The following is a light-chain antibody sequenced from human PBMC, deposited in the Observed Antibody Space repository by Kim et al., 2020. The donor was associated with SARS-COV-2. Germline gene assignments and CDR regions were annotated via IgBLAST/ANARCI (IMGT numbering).Light chain of an antibody. V-gene: IGLV2-23*02. J-gene: IGLJ3*02. CDR2: EVN. CDR3: CAYAGSSSWL. CDR1: SSDIGKYDL. Sequence: GQSVTMSCTGTSSDIGKYDLVSWYQHHPGQAPQLLIYEVNKRPSGISDRFSGSKSGNTASLTISGLQAEDESDYFCCAYAGSSSWLFGGGTKVTVL.